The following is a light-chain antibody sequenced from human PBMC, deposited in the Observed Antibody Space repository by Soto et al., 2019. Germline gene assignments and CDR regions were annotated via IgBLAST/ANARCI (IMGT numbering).Light chain of an antibody. CDR2: LEGSGSY. CDR3: ETWDYNSPL. V-gene: IGLV4-60*02. CDR1: SGHSSYI. Sequence: QLVLTQSSSASASLGSSVKLTCTLSSGHSSYIIAWHQQQPAKAPRFLMKLEGSGSYNKGSGVPDRFSGSSSGADRYLSISNLQFEDEADYYCETWDYNSPLFGGGTKLTVL. J-gene: IGLJ3*02.